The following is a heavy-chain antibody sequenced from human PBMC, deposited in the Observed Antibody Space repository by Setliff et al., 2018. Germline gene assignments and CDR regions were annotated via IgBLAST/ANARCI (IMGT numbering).Heavy chain of an antibody. Sequence: PSETLSLTCTVSGGSLSISNSYWGWSRQPPGKGLEWIGTIYYSGNTHYTPSLKSRVTISVDTSNNQFSLKLNSVTAADTGVYYCARHVGGAGGLDYWGQGTLVTVSS. CDR3: ARHVGGAGGLDY. CDR2: IYYSGNT. D-gene: IGHD1-26*01. CDR1: GGSLSISNSY. V-gene: IGHV4-39*01. J-gene: IGHJ4*02.